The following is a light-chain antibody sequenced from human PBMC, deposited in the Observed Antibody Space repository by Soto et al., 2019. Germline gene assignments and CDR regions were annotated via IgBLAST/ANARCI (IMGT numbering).Light chain of an antibody. CDR3: CSFAGL. V-gene: IGLV2-11*01. CDR1: SSDVGRYNY. Sequence: QSALTQPSSVSGSPGQSGASSCAGTSSDVGRYNYVSWYQQYPGKAPKLIIYDVTKRPSGVPDRFSGSKSGNTASLTISGLQAEDEADYYCCSFAGLFGGGTKLTVL. J-gene: IGLJ2*01. CDR2: DVT.